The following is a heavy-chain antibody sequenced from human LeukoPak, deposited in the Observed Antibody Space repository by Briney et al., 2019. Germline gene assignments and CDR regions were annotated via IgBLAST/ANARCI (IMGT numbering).Heavy chain of an antibody. D-gene: IGHD1-26*01. J-gene: IGHJ6*03. Sequence: SETLSLTCTVSSGSIGISSNYWGWIRQAPGKGLEWIGNVYYSGSTFYNPSLKSRVTISVDTSKNQFSLKLRSVTAADTAIYYCAKCGSYYYYYMDVWGKGTTVTVSS. CDR2: VYYSGST. CDR1: SGSIGISSNY. CDR3: AKCGSYYYYYMDV. V-gene: IGHV4-39*01.